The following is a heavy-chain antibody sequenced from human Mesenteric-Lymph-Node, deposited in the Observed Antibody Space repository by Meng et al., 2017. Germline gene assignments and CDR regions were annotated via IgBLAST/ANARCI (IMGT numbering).Heavy chain of an antibody. J-gene: IGHJ4*02. CDR2: IYHSGST. Sequence: QVKRQEPGPGLVKRSGTRSLAGAVSGGSISGSNWWTWVRQPPGKGLEWIGEIYHSGSTNYNPSLKSRVTISVDKSKNQFSLNLSSVTAADTAVYYCARGGTGEMDYWGQGTLVTVSS. CDR1: GGSISGSNW. V-gene: IGHV4-4*02. CDR3: ARGGTGEMDY.